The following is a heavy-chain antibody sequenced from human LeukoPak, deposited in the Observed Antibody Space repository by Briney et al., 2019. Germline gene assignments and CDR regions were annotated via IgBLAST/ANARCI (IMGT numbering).Heavy chain of an antibody. Sequence: ASVKVSCKAFGYTFTGDYMHWVRQAPGQGLEWMGWINPNSGGTNYAQKFQGRVTMTRDTSISTAYMELNRLRSDDTAVYYCARSPFGTAMVIGYWGQGTLVTVSS. CDR2: INPNSGGT. D-gene: IGHD5-18*01. CDR3: ARSPFGTAMVIGY. J-gene: IGHJ4*02. V-gene: IGHV1-2*02. CDR1: GYTFTGDY.